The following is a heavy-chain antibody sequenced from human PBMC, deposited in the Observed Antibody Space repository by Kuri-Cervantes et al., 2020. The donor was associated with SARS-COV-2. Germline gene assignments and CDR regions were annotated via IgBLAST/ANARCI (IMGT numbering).Heavy chain of an antibody. CDR1: GGSISSSSYY. CDR2: IYYSGST. J-gene: IGHJ5*02. V-gene: IGHV4-39*07. D-gene: IGHD2-2*01. Sequence: SETLSLTCTVSGGSISSSSYYWGWIRQPPGKGLEWIGSIYYSGSTYYNPSLKSRVTISVDTSKNQFSLKLSSVTAADTAVYYCARSSGDIVVVPVFDPWGQGNLVNVSS. CDR3: ARSSGDIVVVPVFDP.